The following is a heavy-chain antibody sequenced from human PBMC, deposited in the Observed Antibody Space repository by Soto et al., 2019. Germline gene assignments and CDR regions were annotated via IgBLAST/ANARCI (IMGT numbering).Heavy chain of an antibody. Sequence: SETLSLTCTVSGGSISSGENFWNWIRQSPGKGLEWIGYIHHSGSTYYNPSLKSRLTISVDTSKNQISLKLNSVTAADTAVYYCERDNGTYHYYFDYWGQGTLVTVSS. CDR3: ERDNGTYHYYFDY. CDR2: IHHSGST. D-gene: IGHD1-26*01. J-gene: IGHJ4*02. V-gene: IGHV4-30-4*01. CDR1: GGSISSGENF.